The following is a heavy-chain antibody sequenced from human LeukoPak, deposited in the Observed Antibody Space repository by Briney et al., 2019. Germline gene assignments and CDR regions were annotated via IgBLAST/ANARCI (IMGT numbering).Heavy chain of an antibody. D-gene: IGHD6-13*01. CDR3: ARVYYSSSYDYWYFDL. CDR2: IYYSGST. J-gene: IGHJ2*01. V-gene: IGHV4-30-4*07. CDR1: GGSISSGGYS. Sequence: KSSETLSLTCAVSGGSISSGGYSWSWIRQPPGKGLEWIGYIYYSGSTYYNPSLKSRVTISVDTSKNQFSLKLSSVTAADTAVYYCARVYYSSSYDYWYFDLWGRGTLVTVSS.